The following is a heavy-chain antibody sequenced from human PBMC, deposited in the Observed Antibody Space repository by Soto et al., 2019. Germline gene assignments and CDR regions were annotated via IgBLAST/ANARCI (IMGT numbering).Heavy chain of an antibody. CDR3: ARLTLDYGDYDY. CDR1: GYSISSGYY. D-gene: IGHD4-17*01. CDR2: IYHSGST. J-gene: IGHJ4*02. V-gene: IGHV4-38-2*02. Sequence: SETLSLTCTVSGYSISSGYYWGWIRPPPGKGLEWMGRIYHSGSTYYNPSIKSRVTISGDTSKNLFSLKLSLVTAADTAVYYCARLTLDYGDYDYWGQGTLVTVSS.